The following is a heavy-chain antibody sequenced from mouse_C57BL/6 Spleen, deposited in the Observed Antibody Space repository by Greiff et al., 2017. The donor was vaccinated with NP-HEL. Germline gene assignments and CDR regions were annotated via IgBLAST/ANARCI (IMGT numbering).Heavy chain of an antibody. Sequence: VQLKESGGDLVKPGGSLKLSCAASGFTFSSYGMSWVRQTPDKRLEWVATISSGGSYTYYPDSVKGRFTISRDNAKNTLYLQMSSLKSEDTAMYYCARQMGANCFDYWGQGTTLTVSS. D-gene: IGHD4-1*01. CDR2: ISSGGSYT. V-gene: IGHV5-6*01. CDR3: ARQMGANCFDY. CDR1: GFTFSSYG. J-gene: IGHJ2*01.